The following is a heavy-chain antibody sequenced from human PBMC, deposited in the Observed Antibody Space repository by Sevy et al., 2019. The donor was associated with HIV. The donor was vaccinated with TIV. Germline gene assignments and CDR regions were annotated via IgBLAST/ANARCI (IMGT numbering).Heavy chain of an antibody. CDR1: GFTFSSYA. V-gene: IGHV3-23*02. D-gene: IGHD1-1*01. CDR3: AKDQAGYKKPHDFDY. Sequence: GGSLRLSCAASGFTFSSYAMSWVRQAPGKGLEWVSAISGSGGSTYYGDSVKGRFPIPRDNSKNPMYLQMNSLRAEDTAGYYFAKDQAGYKKPHDFDYWGQGTLVTVSS. J-gene: IGHJ4*02. CDR2: ISGSGGST.